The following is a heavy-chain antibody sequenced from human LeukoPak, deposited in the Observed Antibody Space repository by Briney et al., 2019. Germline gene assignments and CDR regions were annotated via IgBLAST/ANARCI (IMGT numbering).Heavy chain of an antibody. V-gene: IGHV3-30*04. J-gene: IGHJ6*03. CDR3: AREISNYDFWSGSYYYYYYYMDV. Sequence: GGSLRLSCGASGFTFSSCAIHWVRQAPGKGLEWVALLSYDGSNKYYGESVKGRFTISRDQSKNTLYLQMNSLRTEDTAVYYCAREISNYDFWSGSYYYYYYYMDVWGKGTTVTVSS. CDR1: GFTFSSCA. CDR2: LSYDGSNK. D-gene: IGHD3-3*01.